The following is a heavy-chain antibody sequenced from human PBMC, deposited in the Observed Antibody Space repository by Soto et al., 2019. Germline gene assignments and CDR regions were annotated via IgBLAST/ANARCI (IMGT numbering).Heavy chain of an antibody. CDR2: IYHSGST. D-gene: IGHD3-22*01. CDR1: GGSISSGGYS. Sequence: QLQLQESGSGLVKPSQTLSLTCAVSGGSISSGGYSWSWIRQPPGKGLEWIGYIYHSGSTYYNPALKSRVTISVDTSKNQFSLKLSSVTAADTAVDYCARVKRDSSIDYWGQGTLVTVSS. V-gene: IGHV4-30-2*01. CDR3: ARVKRDSSIDY. J-gene: IGHJ4*02.